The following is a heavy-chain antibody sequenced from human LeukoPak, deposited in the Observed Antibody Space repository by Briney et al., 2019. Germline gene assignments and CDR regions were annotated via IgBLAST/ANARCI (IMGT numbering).Heavy chain of an antibody. V-gene: IGHV3-7*01. CDR3: ARATRRTIVVRQNYYYYMDA. CDR1: GFTFGNYW. CDR2: IKQDATEK. D-gene: IGHD3-22*01. Sequence: PGGSLRLSCVSSGFTFGNYWMTWVRQAPGKGLEWVANIKQDATEKYFVDSVRGRFTISRDNAKSSLFLQMNSLRAEDTAVYYCARATRRTIVVRQNYYYYMDAWGKGTTVTVSS. J-gene: IGHJ6*03.